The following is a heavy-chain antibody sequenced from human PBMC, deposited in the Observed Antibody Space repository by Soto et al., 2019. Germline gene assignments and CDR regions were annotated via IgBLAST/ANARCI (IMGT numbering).Heavy chain of an antibody. J-gene: IGHJ5*02. V-gene: IGHV1-69*06. CDR3: ARGQQLVTPPLNWFDP. CDR1: GGTFSSYA. D-gene: IGHD6-13*01. Sequence: QVQLVQSGAEVKKPGSSVKVSCKASGGTFSSYAISWVRQAPGQGLEWMGGIIPIFGTANYAQKFQGRVTITADKSSSTAYMELSSLRSEDTAVYYCARGQQLVTPPLNWFDPWGQGTLVTVSS. CDR2: IIPIFGTA.